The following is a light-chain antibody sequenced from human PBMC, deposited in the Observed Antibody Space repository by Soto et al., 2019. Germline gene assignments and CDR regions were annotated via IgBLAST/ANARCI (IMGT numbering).Light chain of an antibody. CDR3: QQYDDWPET. J-gene: IGKJ1*01. CDR1: QSVSSN. V-gene: IGKV3-15*01. CDR2: DAS. Sequence: DIVMTQSPATLSVSPGERATLSCRASQSVSSNLAWYQQKPGQAPRLLIYDASTRATGIPARFSGSGSGTEFTLTISSLQSEDLAVYYCQQYDDWPETFGQGTKVEIK.